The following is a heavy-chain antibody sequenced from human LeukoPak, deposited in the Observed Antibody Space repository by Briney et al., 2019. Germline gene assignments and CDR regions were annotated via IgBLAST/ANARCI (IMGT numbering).Heavy chain of an antibody. Sequence: GGSLRLSCVASGFTFRDYTMNWVRQAPGKGLEWVSSISGDSTYVNYADSLGGRFTISRDNAKNSLFLQMNSLRAEDTAEYYCARERVDDNSGYCYVFYFHSWGPGTLVTVSS. CDR1: GFTFRDYT. CDR2: ISGDSTYV. V-gene: IGHV3-21*01. J-gene: IGHJ4*02. CDR3: ARERVDDNSGYCYVFYFHS. D-gene: IGHD3-22*01.